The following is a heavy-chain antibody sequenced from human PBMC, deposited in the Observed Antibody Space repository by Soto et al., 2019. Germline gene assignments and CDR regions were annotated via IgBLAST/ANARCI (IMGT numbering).Heavy chain of an antibody. D-gene: IGHD6-13*01. CDR1: GFTFSSYS. Sequence: GGSLRLSCAASGFTFSSYSMNWVRQAPGKGLEWVSSISSSSSYIYYADSVKGRFTISRDNAKNSLYLQMNSLRAEDTAVYYCARGPQFIAAAVSFDYWGQGTLVTVSS. J-gene: IGHJ4*02. CDR3: ARGPQFIAAAVSFDY. V-gene: IGHV3-21*01. CDR2: ISSSSSYI.